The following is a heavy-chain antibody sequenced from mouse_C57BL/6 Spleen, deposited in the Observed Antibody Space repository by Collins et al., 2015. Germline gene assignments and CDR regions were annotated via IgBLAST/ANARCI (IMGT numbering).Heavy chain of an antibody. J-gene: IGHJ3*01. CDR2: ISNGGGST. D-gene: IGHD1-1*02. CDR1: GFTFSSYT. V-gene: IGHV5-12-2*01. Sequence: EVKLVESGGGLVKPGGSLKLSCAASGFTFSSYTMSWVRQTPEKRLEWVAYISNGGGSTYYPDTVKGRFTISRDNAKNTLYLQMSSLKSEDTAMYYCAGGGTFAYWGQGTLVTVSA. CDR3: AGGGTFAY.